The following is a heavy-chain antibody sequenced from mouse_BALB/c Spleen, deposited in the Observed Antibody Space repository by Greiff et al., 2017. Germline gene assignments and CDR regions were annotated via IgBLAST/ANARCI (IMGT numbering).Heavy chain of an antibody. Sequence: EVQLQQSGAELVKPGASVKLSCTASGFNIKDTYMHWVKQRPEQGLEWIGRIDPANGNTKYDPKFQGKATITADTSSNTAYLQLSSLTSEDTAVYYCAPYSLLRLTDAMDYWGQGTSVTVSS. J-gene: IGHJ4*01. CDR2: IDPANGNT. V-gene: IGHV14-3*02. D-gene: IGHD1-2*01. CDR3: APYSLLRLTDAMDY. CDR1: GFNIKDTY.